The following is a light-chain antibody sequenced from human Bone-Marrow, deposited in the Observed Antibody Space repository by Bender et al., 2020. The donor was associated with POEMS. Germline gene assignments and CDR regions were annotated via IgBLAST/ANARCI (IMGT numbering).Light chain of an antibody. Sequence: QSALTQPASVSGSPGQSITISCTGTSSDVGGYDYVSWYQQHPGKAPKLIIYDVTNRPSGVSNRFSGSKSGNTASLTISGLQAEDEADYYCISYISTNSVTFGGRTKLTVL. V-gene: IGLV2-14*03. CDR1: SSDVGGYDY. J-gene: IGLJ2*01. CDR3: ISYISTNSVT. CDR2: DVT.